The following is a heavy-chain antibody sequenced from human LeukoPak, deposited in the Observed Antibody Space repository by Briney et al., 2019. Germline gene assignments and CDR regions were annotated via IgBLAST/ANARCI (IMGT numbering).Heavy chain of an antibody. V-gene: IGHV3-48*03. Sequence: GGSLRLSCAASGFTFSSYEMNWVRQAPGKGLEWVSYISSSGSTIYYADSVKGRFTISRDNSKNMLYLQMNSLRAEDTALYYCAKGDSSFNYFDYWGQGTLVTVSS. CDR2: ISSSGSTI. D-gene: IGHD6-6*01. CDR1: GFTFSSYE. J-gene: IGHJ4*02. CDR3: AKGDSSFNYFDY.